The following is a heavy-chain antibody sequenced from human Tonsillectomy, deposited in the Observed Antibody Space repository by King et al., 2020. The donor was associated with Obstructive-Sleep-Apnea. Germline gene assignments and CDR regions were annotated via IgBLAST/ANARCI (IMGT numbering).Heavy chain of an antibody. CDR3: AAYTNGNDY. D-gene: IGHD1-1*01. CDR1: GFTFRSYW. Sequence: EVQLVESGGGLVQPGGSLRLSCETSGFTFRSYWMTWVRQAPGKGLEWVANIKPDGSEKNYVDSVKGRFTISRDNTKNSLYLQMNNLRVEDTAVYYCAAYTNGNDYWGQGTLVTVSS. J-gene: IGHJ4*02. V-gene: IGHV3-7*01. CDR2: IKPDGSEK.